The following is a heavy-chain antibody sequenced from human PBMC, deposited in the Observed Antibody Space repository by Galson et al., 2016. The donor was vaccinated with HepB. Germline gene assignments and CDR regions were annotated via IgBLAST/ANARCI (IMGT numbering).Heavy chain of an antibody. Sequence: SLRLSCAASGFTFSSYAMHWVRQAPGKGLEWVAVTYYDGSNKYYAHSLKGRFTISRDSSKTTLYLEMNSLRSEDTAVYSCARGTNYYGSGNYLDYWGQGTLVTVSS. CDR3: ARGTNYYGSGNYLDY. V-gene: IGHV3-30-3*01. CDR1: GFTFSSYA. CDR2: TYYDGSNK. J-gene: IGHJ4*02. D-gene: IGHD3-10*01.